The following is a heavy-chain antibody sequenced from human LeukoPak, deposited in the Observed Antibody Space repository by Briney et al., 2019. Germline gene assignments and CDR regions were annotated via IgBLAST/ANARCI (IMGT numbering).Heavy chain of an antibody. Sequence: GRSLRLSCAASGFTFSSYAMSWVRQAPGKGLEWVSAISGSGGSTYYADSVKGRFTISRDNSKSTLYLQMNSLRAEDTAVYYCAKGQMVLGGYYYYYMDVWGKGTTVTVSS. V-gene: IGHV3-23*01. CDR1: GFTFSSYA. CDR2: ISGSGGST. CDR3: AKGQMVLGGYYYYYMDV. D-gene: IGHD3-16*01. J-gene: IGHJ6*03.